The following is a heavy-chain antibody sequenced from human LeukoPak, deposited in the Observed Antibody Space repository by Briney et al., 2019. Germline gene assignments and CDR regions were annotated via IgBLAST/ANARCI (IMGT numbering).Heavy chain of an antibody. CDR2: IYYSGST. V-gene: IGHV4-30-4*01. D-gene: IGHD3-10*01. CDR1: GGSISSGDYY. J-gene: IGHJ4*02. Sequence: SETLSLTCTVSGGSISSGDYYWSWIRQPPGKGLEWIGYIYYSGSTYYNPSLKSRVTISVDTSKNQFSLKLSSVTAADTAVYYCATVTMVRGVIRRADYWGQGTLVTVSS. CDR3: ATVTMVRGVIRRADY.